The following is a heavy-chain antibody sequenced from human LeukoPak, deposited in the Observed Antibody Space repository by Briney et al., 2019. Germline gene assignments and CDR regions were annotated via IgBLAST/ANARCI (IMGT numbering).Heavy chain of an antibody. V-gene: IGHV4-61*02. J-gene: IGHJ3*02. CDR1: GGSISSGSYY. CDR3: ARYTWLGASQNAFDI. CDR2: IYTSGST. D-gene: IGHD6-19*01. Sequence: SQTLSLTCTVSGGSISSGSYYWSWIRQPAGKGLEWIGRIYTSGSTNYNPSLKSRVTISVDTSKNQFSLKLSSVTAADTAVYYCARYTWLGASQNAFDIWGQGTMVTVSS.